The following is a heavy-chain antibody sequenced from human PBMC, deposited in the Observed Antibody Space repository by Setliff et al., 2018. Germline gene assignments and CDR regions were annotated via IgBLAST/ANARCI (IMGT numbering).Heavy chain of an antibody. J-gene: IGHJ4*02. CDR3: VRLVRYCSKTACQATSGDEV. CDR1: GYSFSESI. CDR2: ISAYNGMT. D-gene: IGHD3-10*01. V-gene: IGHV1-18*01. Sequence: ASVKVSCKASGYSFSESIVSWVRQAPGLGLEWMGWISAYNGMTHSAQNFQGRVTLTTDTSTNMGYLEVRGLTSDDTALYYCVRLVRYCSKTACQATSGDEVWGLGTLVTVSS.